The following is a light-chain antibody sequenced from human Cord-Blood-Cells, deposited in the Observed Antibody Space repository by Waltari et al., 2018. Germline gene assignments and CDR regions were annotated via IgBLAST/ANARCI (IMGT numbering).Light chain of an antibody. V-gene: IGLV2-14*01. CDR1: SSDVGGYHY. Sequence: QSALTQPASVSGSPGQSITISCTGTSSDVGGYHYVSWYQQHPGRAPKLIIYDVSKRPLGFSNPFSGSKSGNTASLTISGLQAEDEADYYCSSYTSSSTVVFGGGTKLTVL. J-gene: IGLJ2*01. CDR2: DVS. CDR3: SSYTSSSTVV.